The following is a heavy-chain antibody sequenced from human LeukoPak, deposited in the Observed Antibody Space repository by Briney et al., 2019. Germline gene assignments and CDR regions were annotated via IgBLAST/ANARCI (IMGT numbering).Heavy chain of an antibody. CDR3: ARRAGSYFNWFDP. J-gene: IGHJ5*02. Sequence: GESLKISCKGSGYSFTNYWIGWVRQMPGKGLEWMGIIYPGDSDTRYSPSFQGQVTISADKSISTAYLQWSSLKASDTAMYYCARRAGSYFNWFDPWGQGTLVTVSP. V-gene: IGHV5-51*01. D-gene: IGHD3-10*01. CDR1: GYSFTNYW. CDR2: IYPGDSDT.